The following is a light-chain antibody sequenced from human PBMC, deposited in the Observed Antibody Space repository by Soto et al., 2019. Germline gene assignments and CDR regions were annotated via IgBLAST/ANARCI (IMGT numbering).Light chain of an antibody. CDR3: QQSYSSPFT. V-gene: IGKV1-39*01. Sequence: DIQMTQSPSSLSASVGDRVTITCRASQSISSYLNWYQQKPGKAPNLLIYAASSLQSGVPSKFRGSGSGTDVTLTISSLQPEDFATYYCQQSYSSPFTFGPGTKVDIK. CDR1: QSISSY. CDR2: AAS. J-gene: IGKJ3*01.